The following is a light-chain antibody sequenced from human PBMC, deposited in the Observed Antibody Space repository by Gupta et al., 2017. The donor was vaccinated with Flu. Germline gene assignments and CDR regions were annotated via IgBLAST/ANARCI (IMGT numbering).Light chain of an antibody. J-gene: IGLJ1*01. CDR3: SSYTSSSPYV. Sequence: QSALTQPASVSGSPGQSITLSCTGTSSDVGGYHYVSWYQQHPGQAPKIMIYEVSNRPSGVSNRFSGSKSGNTASLTISGLQAEDEADYYCSSYTSSSPYVFGTGTKVTVL. V-gene: IGLV2-14*01. CDR2: EVS. CDR1: SSDVGGYHY.